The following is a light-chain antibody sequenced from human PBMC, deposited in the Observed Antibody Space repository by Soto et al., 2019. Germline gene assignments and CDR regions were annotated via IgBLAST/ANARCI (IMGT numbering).Light chain of an antibody. Sequence: QSVLTQPPSVSGAPGQRVTISCTGSSSNIGAGFDVHWYQQLPGTAPRLLIYANTKRPSGVPDRFSGSRSGTSISLAITGLRVEDEADYFCQSYDSSLSGYVFGTGTKLTVL. V-gene: IGLV1-40*01. CDR3: QSYDSSLSGYV. CDR2: ANT. CDR1: SSNIGAGFD. J-gene: IGLJ1*01.